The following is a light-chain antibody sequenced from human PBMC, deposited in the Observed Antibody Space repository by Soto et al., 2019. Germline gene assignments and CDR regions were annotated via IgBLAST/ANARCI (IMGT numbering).Light chain of an antibody. V-gene: IGLV8-61*01. CDR2: STN. CDR3: MLSMGSGIWV. Sequence: QTVVTQEPSFSVSPGGTVTLTCGLSSGSVSTSYYPSWYQQTPGQAPRTLIYSTNTRSSGVPDRFSGSILGNKAALTITGAQADDESDYSCMLSMGSGIWVCGGGTKLTVL. J-gene: IGLJ3*02. CDR1: SGSVSTSYY.